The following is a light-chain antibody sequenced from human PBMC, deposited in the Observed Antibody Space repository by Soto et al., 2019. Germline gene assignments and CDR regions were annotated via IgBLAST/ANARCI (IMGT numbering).Light chain of an antibody. CDR2: GAS. Sequence: LTQSPACLRSLQGPCASLSCRASETVSSYLLWYQQKPGQAPRLLIYGASSRATGIPDRFSGSGSGTDFTLTISRLEPEDFAVYYCQQYGSSPTTSAQRTRPEI. CDR3: QQYGSSPTT. V-gene: IGKV3-20*01. CDR1: ETVSSYL. J-gene: IGKJ5*01.